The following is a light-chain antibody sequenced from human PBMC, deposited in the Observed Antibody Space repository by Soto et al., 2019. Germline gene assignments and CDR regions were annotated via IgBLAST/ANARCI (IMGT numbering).Light chain of an antibody. CDR3: TSYAGSDSFFYV. Sequence: QSALTQPPSASGSPGQSVTISCTGTSSDVGAYNYVSWYQQLPGKAPKLIIYEVSKRPSGVPDRFSGSKSGNTASLTVSGLQAEDEDDYDCTSYAGSDSFFYVFGTRTKLTVL. V-gene: IGLV2-8*01. CDR2: EVS. J-gene: IGLJ1*01. CDR1: SSDVGAYNY.